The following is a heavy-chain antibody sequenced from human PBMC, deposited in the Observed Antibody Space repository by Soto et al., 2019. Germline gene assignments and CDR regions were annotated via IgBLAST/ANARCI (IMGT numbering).Heavy chain of an antibody. CDR2: IYYSGIT. CDR3: ARGYYSYGWFET. V-gene: IGHV4-39*01. J-gene: IGHJ5*02. D-gene: IGHD3-16*01. Sequence: SATXSLTCSVSVGSISSSSDYLCWIRQPPGKGLEWIGSIYYSGITYYNPSLESRVTISLETSKNHFSLKLSSMTATDTAVYYCARGYYSYGWFETWGQGTLVTVYS. CDR1: VGSISSSSDY.